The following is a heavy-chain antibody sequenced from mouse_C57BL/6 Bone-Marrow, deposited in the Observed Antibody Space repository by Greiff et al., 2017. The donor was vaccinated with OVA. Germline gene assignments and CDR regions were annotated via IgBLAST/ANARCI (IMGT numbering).Heavy chain of an antibody. J-gene: IGHJ2*01. CDR3: TTYGSSLYYFDY. CDR2: IDPENGDT. V-gene: IGHV14-4*01. D-gene: IGHD1-1*01. Sequence: VQLKQSGAELVRPGASVKLSCTASGFNIKDDYMHWVKQRPEQGLEWIGWIDPENGDTEYASKFQGKATITADTSSNTAYLQLSSLTSEDTAVYYCTTYGSSLYYFDYWGQGTTLTVSS. CDR1: GFNIKDDY.